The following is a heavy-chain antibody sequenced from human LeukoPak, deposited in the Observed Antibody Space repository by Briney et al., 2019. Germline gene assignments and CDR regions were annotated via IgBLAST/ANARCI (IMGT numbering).Heavy chain of an antibody. CDR3: SHRHNLGVTGPVVTFDS. V-gene: IGHV2-5*02. Sequence: VSGPTLVNPTQTLTLTCTFSGFSLSTGGMGVGWIRQPPGKALEWLAFTFWDDNEHYSPSLKNRLTITKDTSKNQVILTMTNMDPVDTATYYCSHRHNLGVTGPVVTFDSWGQGTLVTVSS. J-gene: IGHJ5*01. CDR2: TFWDDNE. CDR1: GFSLSTGGMG. D-gene: IGHD2-21*02.